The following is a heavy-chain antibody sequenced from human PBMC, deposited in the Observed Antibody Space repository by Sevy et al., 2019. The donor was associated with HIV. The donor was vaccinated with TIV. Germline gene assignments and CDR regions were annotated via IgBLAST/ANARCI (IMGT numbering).Heavy chain of an antibody. CDR2: IRYDGSAK. CDR1: GFTFSRYG. Sequence: GGSLRLSCAASGFTFSRYGMHWVRQAPGKGLEWVAFIRYDGSAKYYAESVKGRFIISRDNSKDTLYLQMNSLRGDDTSLYYCAKGLGMVQGALLSDDVWGQGTMVTVSS. J-gene: IGHJ3*01. CDR3: AKGLGMVQGALLSDDV. V-gene: IGHV3-30*02. D-gene: IGHD3-10*01.